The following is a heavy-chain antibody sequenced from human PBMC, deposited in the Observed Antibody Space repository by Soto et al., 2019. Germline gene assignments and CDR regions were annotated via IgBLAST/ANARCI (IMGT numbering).Heavy chain of an antibody. Sequence: GGCLILSCAASGFFFRNFTMNWVRQAPGKGLEWVSGIGASGGTTHLADSVKGRFTISRDNSRNILFLQMNSLRVEDTAVYYCGKDPNGDYVAAFDIWGPGTVVTVSS. D-gene: IGHD4-17*01. J-gene: IGHJ3*02. CDR1: GFFFRNFT. CDR3: GKDPNGDYVAAFDI. V-gene: IGHV3-23*01. CDR2: IGASGGTT.